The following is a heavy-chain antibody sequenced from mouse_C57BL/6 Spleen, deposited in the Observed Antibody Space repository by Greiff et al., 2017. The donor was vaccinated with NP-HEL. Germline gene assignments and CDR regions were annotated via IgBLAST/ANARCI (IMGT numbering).Heavy chain of an antibody. D-gene: IGHD4-1*01. Sequence: EVMLVESGGGLVKPGGSLKLSCAASGFTFSDYGMHWVRQAPEKGLEWVAYISSGSSTIYYVDTVKGRFTISRDNAKNTLFLQMTSLRSEDTAMYYFARPANWAGYFDYWGQGTTLTVSS. CDR3: ARPANWAGYFDY. CDR1: GFTFSDYG. CDR2: ISSGSSTI. V-gene: IGHV5-17*01. J-gene: IGHJ2*01.